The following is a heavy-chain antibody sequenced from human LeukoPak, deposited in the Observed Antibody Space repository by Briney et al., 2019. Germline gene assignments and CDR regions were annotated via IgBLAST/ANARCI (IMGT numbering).Heavy chain of an antibody. J-gene: IGHJ4*02. CDR1: GFTVSSNY. V-gene: IGHV3-53*01. CDR2: IYSGGST. Sequence: GGSLRLSCAASGFTVSSNYMSWVRQAPGKGLEWVSVIYSGGSTYYADSVKGRFTISRDNSKNTLYLQMNSLRAEDTVVYYCARTGIAASEPFDYWGQGTLVTVSS. D-gene: IGHD6-13*01. CDR3: ARTGIAASEPFDY.